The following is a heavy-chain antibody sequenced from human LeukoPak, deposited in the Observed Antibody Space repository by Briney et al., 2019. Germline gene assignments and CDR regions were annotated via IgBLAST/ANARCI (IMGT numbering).Heavy chain of an antibody. CDR1: GGSISSYY. J-gene: IGHJ5*02. D-gene: IGHD6-25*01. CDR2: INTSGST. V-gene: IGHV4-4*07. Sequence: SETLSLTCTVSGGSISSYYWTWIRQSAGKGLEWIGRINTSGSTNYNPSLRSRVTMSVNTSKNQFSLNLTSVTAADTAVYSCAREGGDPRWLDPWGQGTLVTVSS. CDR3: AREGGDPRWLDP.